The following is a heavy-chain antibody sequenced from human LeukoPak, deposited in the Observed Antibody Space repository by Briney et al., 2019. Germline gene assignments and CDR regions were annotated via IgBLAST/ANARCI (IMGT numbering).Heavy chain of an antibody. J-gene: IGHJ5*02. CDR1: GFTFSSYA. CDR3: ARDRGLQPRFDP. Sequence: GGSLRLSCAASGFTFSSYAMHWVRQAPGKGLEWVAVISYDGSNKYYADSVKGRFTISRDNSKNTLYLQMNSLRAEDTAVYYCARDRGLQPRFDPWGQGTLVTVSS. CDR2: ISYDGSNK. D-gene: IGHD4-11*01. V-gene: IGHV3-30-3*01.